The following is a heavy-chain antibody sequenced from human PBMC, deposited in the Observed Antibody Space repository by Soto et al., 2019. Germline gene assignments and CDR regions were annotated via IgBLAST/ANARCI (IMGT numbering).Heavy chain of an antibody. Sequence: GGSLRLSCAASGFTFSSYAMSWVRQAPGKGLEWVSAISGSGGSTYYADSVKGRFTISRDNSKNTLYLQMNSLRAEDSAVYYCAKVGDYDFWSGYYYFDYWGQGTLVTVSS. CDR2: ISGSGGST. CDR1: GFTFSSYA. V-gene: IGHV3-23*01. CDR3: AKVGDYDFWSGYYYFDY. D-gene: IGHD3-3*01. J-gene: IGHJ4*02.